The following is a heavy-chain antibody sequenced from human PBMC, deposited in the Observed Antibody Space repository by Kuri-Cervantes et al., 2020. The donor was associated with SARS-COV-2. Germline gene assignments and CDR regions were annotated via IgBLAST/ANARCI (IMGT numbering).Heavy chain of an antibody. CDR3: ARDRSRAYYYDSSGFGA. CDR1: GGSFSGYY. D-gene: IGHD3-22*01. V-gene: IGHV4-34*01. J-gene: IGHJ5*02. CDR2: INHSGST. Sequence: ESLKISCAVSGGSFSGYYWSWIRQPPGKGLEWIGEINHSGSTNYNPSLKSRVTISVDTSKNQFSLKLSSVTAADTAVYYCARDRSRAYYYDSSGFGAWGQGALVTVSS.